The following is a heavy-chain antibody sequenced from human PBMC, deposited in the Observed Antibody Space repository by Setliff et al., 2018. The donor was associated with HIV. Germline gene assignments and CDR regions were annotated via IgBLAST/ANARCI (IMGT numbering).Heavy chain of an antibody. V-gene: IGHV1-69*05. CDR1: GYYFNIDY. Sequence: GASVKVSCKTFGYYFNIDYMHWVRQAPGQGLEWMGGIIPISGTVNYAQKFWGRVTITTHESTSTAYMELSSLRSEDTATYYCARDYNYIPDYWGQGTRVTVSS. D-gene: IGHD1-1*01. J-gene: IGHJ4*02. CDR2: IIPISGTV. CDR3: ARDYNYIPDY.